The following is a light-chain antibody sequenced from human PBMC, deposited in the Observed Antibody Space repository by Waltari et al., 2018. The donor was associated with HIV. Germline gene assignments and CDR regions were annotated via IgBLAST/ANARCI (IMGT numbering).Light chain of an antibody. CDR3: SAWDSSLGAWV. J-gene: IGLJ3*02. V-gene: IGLV10-54*04. CDR2: RNN. CDR1: SNNVGNQG. Sequence: QAGLTQPPSVSKGLRQTATPTCTGNSNNVGNQGAAWLQQHQGHPPKLLSYRNNNRPSGISERFSPSRSGDTASLTITGLQPEDEADYYCSAWDSSLGAWVFGGGTRLTVL.